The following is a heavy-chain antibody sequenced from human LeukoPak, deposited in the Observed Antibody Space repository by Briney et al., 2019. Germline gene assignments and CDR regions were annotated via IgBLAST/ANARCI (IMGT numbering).Heavy chain of an antibody. V-gene: IGHV3-66*01. D-gene: IGHD2-2*01. CDR3: ARWVGRVLWGYYYYYIDV. CDR1: GFTVSSNY. CDR2: IYSGGST. J-gene: IGHJ6*03. Sequence: PWGSLRLSCAASGFTVSSNYMSWVRQAPGKGLEWVSVIYSGGSTYYDDSVKGRFTISRDNSKNPLYLQMNSVRAEDTAVYYCARWVGRVLWGYYYYYIDVWGKGTTVTISS.